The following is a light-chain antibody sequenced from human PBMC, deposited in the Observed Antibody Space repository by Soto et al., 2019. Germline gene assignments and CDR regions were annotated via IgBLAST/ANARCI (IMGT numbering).Light chain of an antibody. CDR1: QNISTF. CDR2: AAS. J-gene: IGKJ2*01. V-gene: IGKV1-39*01. Sequence: DLQMTQSPSSLSASVGDRGAITCRASQNISTFLNWYQQKPGKAPMLLIYAASSLQSGVPSRFSGSGSGTDFTLTISSLQPEDFATYYCQQSHSSPPTCGQGTKMEIK. CDR3: QQSHSSPPT.